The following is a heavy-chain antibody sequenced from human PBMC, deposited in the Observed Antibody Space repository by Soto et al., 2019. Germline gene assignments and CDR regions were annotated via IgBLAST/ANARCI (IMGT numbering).Heavy chain of an antibody. D-gene: IGHD3-10*01. V-gene: IGHV4-59*01. CDR3: ARAYGYYFDY. CDR2: IYYSGST. J-gene: IGHJ4*02. Sequence: SETLSLTCTVSGGSISSYYWSWIRQPPGKGLEWIGYIYYSGSTNYNPSLKSRVTISVDTSKNQFSLKLSSVTAADTAVYYCARAYGYYFDYWSQGTLVTVSS. CDR1: GGSISSYY.